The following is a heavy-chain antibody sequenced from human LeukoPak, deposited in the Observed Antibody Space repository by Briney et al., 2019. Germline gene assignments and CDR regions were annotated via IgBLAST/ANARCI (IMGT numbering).Heavy chain of an antibody. CDR1: GFTFSGYA. Sequence: GGSLRLSCAASGFTFSGYAMHWVRQAPGKGLEWVAVISFDATSQYYADSVKGRFTISRDNSKNTLYLQMNSLRAEDTAVYYCASDRGGYCTNGVCAGFDYWGQGTLVTVSS. CDR2: ISFDATSQ. J-gene: IGHJ4*02. V-gene: IGHV3-30-3*01. CDR3: ASDRGGYCTNGVCAGFDY. D-gene: IGHD2-8*01.